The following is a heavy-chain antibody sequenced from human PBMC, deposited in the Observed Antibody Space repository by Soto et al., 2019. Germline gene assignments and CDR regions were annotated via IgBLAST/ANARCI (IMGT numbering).Heavy chain of an antibody. V-gene: IGHV3-43*01. Sequence: GGSLRLSCAASGFTFDDYTMHWIRQAPGKGLEWVSLISWDGGSTYYADSVKGRFTISRDNSKNSLYLQMNSLRTEDTALYYCAKGKKALYYYYGMDVWGQGTTVTVSS. CDR3: AKGKKALYYYYGMDV. CDR1: GFTFDDYT. CDR2: ISWDGGST. J-gene: IGHJ6*02.